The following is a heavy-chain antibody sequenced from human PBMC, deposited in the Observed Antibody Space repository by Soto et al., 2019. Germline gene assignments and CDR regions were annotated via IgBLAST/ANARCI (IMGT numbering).Heavy chain of an antibody. CDR2: IVPIYRTA. CDR1: GGTFSSYR. J-gene: IGHJ4*02. Sequence: SVKVSCKASGGTFSSYRINWVRQAPVQGLEWVGGIVPIYRTADYAQKFQGRVTITADESARTSYMELRSLKSQDTAVYYCVRDSGAKLSSSWGQGTLVTVS. D-gene: IGHD6-13*01. V-gene: IGHV1-69*13. CDR3: VRDSGAKLSSS.